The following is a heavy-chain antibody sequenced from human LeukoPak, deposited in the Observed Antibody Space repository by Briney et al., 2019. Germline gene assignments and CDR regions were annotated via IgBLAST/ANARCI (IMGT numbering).Heavy chain of an antibody. CDR1: GYTFTNYG. Sequence: ASVKVSCKASGYTFTNYGIHWVRQAPGQGLEWMGWISTYNGNTNYAQKYQDRLTMTTDTSTNTAYMELRSLRSDDTAVYYCAKSIVVVIAATSGFDPWGQGTLVIVSS. J-gene: IGHJ5*02. D-gene: IGHD2-15*01. V-gene: IGHV1-18*01. CDR3: AKSIVVVIAATSGFDP. CDR2: ISTYNGNT.